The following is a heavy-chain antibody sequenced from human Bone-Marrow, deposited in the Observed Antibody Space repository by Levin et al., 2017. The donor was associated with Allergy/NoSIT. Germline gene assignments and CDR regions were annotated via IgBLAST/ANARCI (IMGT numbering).Heavy chain of an antibody. J-gene: IGHJ4*02. CDR1: GFTFSGYW. CDR2: INRDGGDG. Sequence: GGSLRLSCASSGFTFSGYWMAWVRQAPGKGLEWVANINRDGGDGYYVDSVKGRFTISRDNARNSLDLLMNSLRVEDTAVYYCARNGAWSFEFWGQGTLVTVSS. V-gene: IGHV3-7*02. CDR3: ARNGAWSFEF. D-gene: IGHD2-8*01.